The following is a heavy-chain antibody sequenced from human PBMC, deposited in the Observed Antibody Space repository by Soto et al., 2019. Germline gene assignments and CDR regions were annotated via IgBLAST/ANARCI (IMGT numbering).Heavy chain of an antibody. V-gene: IGHV3-30*18. CDR1: GFTFSSYG. CDR3: AKVATPTTIPFMDV. CDR2: ISYDGSNK. J-gene: IGHJ6*03. Sequence: GGSLRLSCAASGFTFSSYGMHWVRQAPGKGLEWVTVISYDGSNKYYADSVKGRFTISRDNSKNTLYLQMNSLRAEDTAVYYCAKVATPTTIPFMDVWGKGTTVTVSS.